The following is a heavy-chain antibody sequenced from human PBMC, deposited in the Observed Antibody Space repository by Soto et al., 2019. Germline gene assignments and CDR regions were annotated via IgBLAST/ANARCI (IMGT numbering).Heavy chain of an antibody. CDR2: INHSGST. Sequence: QVQLQQWGAGLLKPSETLSLTCAVYGGSFSGYYWSWIRQPPGKGLEWIGEINHSGSTNYNPSLKSRVTISVDPSKNHFSLKLSSVTAADTAVYYCARGPGIVVVTATPPPFDYWGQGTLVTVSS. V-gene: IGHV4-34*01. CDR3: ARGPGIVVVTATPPPFDY. J-gene: IGHJ4*02. D-gene: IGHD2-21*02. CDR1: GGSFSGYY.